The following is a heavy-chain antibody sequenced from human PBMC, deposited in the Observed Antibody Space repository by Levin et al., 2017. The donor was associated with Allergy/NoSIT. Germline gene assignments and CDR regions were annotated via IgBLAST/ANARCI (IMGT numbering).Heavy chain of an antibody. V-gene: IGHV3-48*02. CDR2: ISSSSTAI. Sequence: SCAASGFIFSNYGMNWVRQAPGKGLEWLSYISSSSTAIYYADSVKGRFTISRDNAKNSLYLQMNSLRDEDTAVYYCARDGRLLYWGQGTLVTVSS. CDR3: ARDGRLLY. CDR1: GFIFSNYG. J-gene: IGHJ4*02.